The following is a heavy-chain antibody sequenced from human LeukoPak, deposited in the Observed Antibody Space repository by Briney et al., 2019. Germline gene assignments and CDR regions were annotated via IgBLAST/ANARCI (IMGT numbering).Heavy chain of an antibody. CDR1: GFTFSSYA. CDR3: ANILTMVRGVIPVDY. Sequence: PGGSLRLSCAASGFTFSSYAMSWVRQAPGKGLEWVSGISGSGGGRYYADSVKGRFTISGDNSKNTLYLQMNSLRAEDTAVHYCANILTMVRGVIPVDYWGQGTLVTVSS. D-gene: IGHD3-10*01. CDR2: ISGSGGGR. V-gene: IGHV3-23*01. J-gene: IGHJ4*02.